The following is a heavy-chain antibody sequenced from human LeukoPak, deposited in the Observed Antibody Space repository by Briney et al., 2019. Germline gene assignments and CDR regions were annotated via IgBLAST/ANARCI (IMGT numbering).Heavy chain of an antibody. CDR2: ITTSRSII. J-gene: IGHJ4*02. CDR1: GFTFSSYS. D-gene: IGHD3-16*01. CDR3: ALGGTGSRYYFDY. Sequence: TGGSLRLSCAVSGFTFSSYSMNWVRQAPGKGLEWVSYITTSRSIIYYADSVKGRFTISRDSAKNSLYLQMNSLRDEDTAVYYCALGGTGSRYYFDYWGQGTLVTVSS. V-gene: IGHV3-48*02.